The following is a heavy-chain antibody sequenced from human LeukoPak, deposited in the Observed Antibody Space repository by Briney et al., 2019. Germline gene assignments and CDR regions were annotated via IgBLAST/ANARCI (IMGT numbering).Heavy chain of an antibody. Sequence: PSETLSLTCTVSGGSISSYYWSWIRQPPGKGLEWIGYIYYSGSTNYNPSLKSRVTISVDTSKNQFSLKLSSVTAADTAVYYCAREGSSHYYYYGMDVWGPGTTVTVSS. V-gene: IGHV4-59*01. J-gene: IGHJ6*02. CDR2: IYYSGST. CDR3: AREGSSHYYYYGMDV. D-gene: IGHD2-15*01. CDR1: GGSISSYY.